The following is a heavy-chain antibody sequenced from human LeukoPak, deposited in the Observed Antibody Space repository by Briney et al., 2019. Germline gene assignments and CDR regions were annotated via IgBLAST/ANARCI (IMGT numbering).Heavy chain of an antibody. D-gene: IGHD3-3*02. CDR1: GYSFTSYW. J-gene: IGHJ4*02. CDR3: ARRRHFWSGYYTHLYYFDY. V-gene: IGHV5-51*01. CDR2: IYPGDSDT. Sequence: GESLKISCKGSGYSFTSYWIGWVRQMPGKGLEWMGIIYPGDSDTRYSPSFQGQVTISADKSISTAYLQWSSLKASVTAMYYCARRRHFWSGYYTHLYYFDYWGQGTLVTVSS.